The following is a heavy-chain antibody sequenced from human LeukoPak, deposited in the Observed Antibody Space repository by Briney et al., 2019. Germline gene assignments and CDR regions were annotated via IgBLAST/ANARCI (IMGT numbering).Heavy chain of an antibody. CDR3: ARKRGYSYGYAFDI. V-gene: IGHV4-34*01. D-gene: IGHD5-18*01. J-gene: IGHJ3*02. CDR2: INHSGST. CDR1: GGSFSGYY. Sequence: SETLSLTCAVYGGSFSGYYWSWIRQPPGKGLEWIGEINHSGSTNYNPCLKSRVTISVDTSKNQFSLKLSSVTAADTAVYYCARKRGYSYGYAFDIWGQGTMVTVSS.